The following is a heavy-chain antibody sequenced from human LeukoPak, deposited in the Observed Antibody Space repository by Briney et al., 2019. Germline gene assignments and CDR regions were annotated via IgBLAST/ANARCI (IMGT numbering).Heavy chain of an antibody. J-gene: IGHJ4*02. CDR2: ISNSGSST. CDR1: RFTFSDYY. V-gene: IGHV3-11*05. D-gene: IGHD2-2*01. CDR3: ARADRTSWFDY. Sequence: GGSVRLSCGASRFTFSDYYMVGIRQAPGRGREGVSYISNSGSSTKYADSVKGRFTISRDNAKNSLSLQMNSVRPEDTAVYYCARADRTSWFDYWGQGTLVTVSS.